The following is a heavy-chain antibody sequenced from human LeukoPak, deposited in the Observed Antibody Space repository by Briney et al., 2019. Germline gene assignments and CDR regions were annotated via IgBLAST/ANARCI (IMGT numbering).Heavy chain of an antibody. Sequence: ASVKASCKASGYTFTSHDINWVRQATGQGLEWMGWMNPNSGNTGYAQKFQGRVAMTRDTSLNTAYLDLYSLRSEDTAIYYCARGYSPTLRTTGNDYWGQGTLVTVSS. CDR2: MNPNSGNT. D-gene: IGHD1-1*01. V-gene: IGHV1-8*01. J-gene: IGHJ4*02. CDR3: ARGYSPTLRTTGNDY. CDR1: GYTFTSHD.